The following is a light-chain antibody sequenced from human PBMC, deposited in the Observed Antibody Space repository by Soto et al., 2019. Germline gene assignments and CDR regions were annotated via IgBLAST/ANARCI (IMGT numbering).Light chain of an antibody. V-gene: IGKV1-5*03. Sequence: DIQMTKSPSTLSASVGDRVTITCRASQSISSWLAWYQQKPGKAPKLLIYKASSLESGVPSRFSGSGSGTDFTLTISSLQPEDFATYYCQQSYSTPRTFGQGTKVDIK. CDR2: KAS. CDR3: QQSYSTPRT. CDR1: QSISSW. J-gene: IGKJ1*01.